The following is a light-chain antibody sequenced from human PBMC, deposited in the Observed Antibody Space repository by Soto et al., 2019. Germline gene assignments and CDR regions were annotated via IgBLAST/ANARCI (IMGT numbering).Light chain of an antibody. Sequence: DIQMTQSPSSLSASVGDRVTITCRASQSISSYLNWYQQKPGKAPKLLIYAASSVQSVVPSRLSRSGSGTDVSLTLSSLQPEDFATYYCQQSYSTPITFGQGTRLEIK. CDR1: QSISSY. CDR2: AAS. V-gene: IGKV1-39*01. J-gene: IGKJ5*01. CDR3: QQSYSTPIT.